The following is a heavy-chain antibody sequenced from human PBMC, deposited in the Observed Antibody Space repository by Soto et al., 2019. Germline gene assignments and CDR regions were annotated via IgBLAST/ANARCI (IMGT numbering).Heavy chain of an antibody. CDR3: VRTGRPTYYVSGRAQFDP. J-gene: IGHJ5*02. CDR2: IYYSGST. V-gene: IGHV4-59*01. Sequence: SETLSLTCTVSGGSISSYYWRWIRQHPGKGLEWIGYIYYSGSTKYSPSLKSRVTISVDTSKNDFSLKLSSVTAADSAVDYCVRTGRPTYYVSGRAQFDPRRQGTLITVS. CDR1: GGSISSYY. D-gene: IGHD3-10*01.